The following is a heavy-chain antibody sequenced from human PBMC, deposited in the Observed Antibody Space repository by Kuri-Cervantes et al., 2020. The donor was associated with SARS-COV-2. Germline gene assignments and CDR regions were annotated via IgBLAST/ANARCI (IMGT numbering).Heavy chain of an antibody. J-gene: IGHJ4*02. CDR1: ETTFPNYD. D-gene: IGHD3-3*01. Sequence: ASVKVSCKTPETTFPNYDINWVRQATGQGLEWMGMVKTNSGNTLYAQFFQGRVTMTRDTSTSTVYMELSSLRSEDTAVYYCARDGKDYDFWSGYYTGFDYWGQGTLVTVSS. CDR3: ARDGKDYDFWSGYYTGFDY. V-gene: IGHV1-8*01. CDR2: VKTNSGNT.